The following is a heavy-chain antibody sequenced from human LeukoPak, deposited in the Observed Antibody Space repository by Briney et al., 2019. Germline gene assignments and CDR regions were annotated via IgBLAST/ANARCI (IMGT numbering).Heavy chain of an antibody. CDR3: ARDDPYGLSDF. Sequence: SETLSLTCTVSGGSISSGGYYWSWIRQPAGKGLEWIGRIYSSGSTNYNPSLKSRVTMSVDTSKNQFSLKLSSVTAADTAIYYCARDDPYGLSDFWGQGTLVTVSS. CDR2: IYSSGST. V-gene: IGHV4-61*02. CDR1: GGSISSGGYY. J-gene: IGHJ4*02. D-gene: IGHD3-3*01.